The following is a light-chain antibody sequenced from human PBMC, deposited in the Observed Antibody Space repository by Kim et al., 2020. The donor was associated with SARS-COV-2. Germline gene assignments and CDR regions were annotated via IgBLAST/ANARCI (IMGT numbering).Light chain of an antibody. V-gene: IGLV3-21*04. Sequence: APATNATITCAEANIGVLSVNWYQQKPDQAPVLVIHSYTDRPSGIPKRVSGTNSGTAATLTLSRVEAGDEADYYCQVWDSTSDHVIFGGGTQLTVL. CDR2: SYT. J-gene: IGLJ2*01. CDR3: QVWDSTSDHVI. CDR1: NIGVLS.